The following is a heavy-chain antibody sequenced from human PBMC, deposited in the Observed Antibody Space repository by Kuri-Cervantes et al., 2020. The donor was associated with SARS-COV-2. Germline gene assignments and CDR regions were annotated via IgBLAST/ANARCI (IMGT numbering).Heavy chain of an antibody. CDR3: ARGPPYCSGGSCYYYYYGMDV. Sequence: ASVKVSCKASGGTLSNYAINWVRQAPGQGLEWMGWINPNSGGTNYAQKFQGRVTMTWDTSISTAYMELSRLRSDDTAVYYCARGPPYCSGGSCYYYYYGMDVWGQGTTVTVSS. J-gene: IGHJ6*02. D-gene: IGHD2-15*01. V-gene: IGHV1-2*02. CDR2: INPNSGGT. CDR1: GGTLSNYA.